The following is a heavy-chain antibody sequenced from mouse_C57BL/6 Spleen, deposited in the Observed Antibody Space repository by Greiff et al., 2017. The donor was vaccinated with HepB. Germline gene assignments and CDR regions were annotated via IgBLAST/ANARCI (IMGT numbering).Heavy chain of an antibody. CDR2: IYPGDGDT. CDR3: ARDDGDTY. V-gene: IGHV1-82*01. J-gene: IGHJ3*01. CDR1: GYAFSSSW. D-gene: IGHD2-13*01. Sequence: VQLQQSGPELVKPGASVKISCKASGYAFSSSWMNWVKQRPGKGLEWIGRIYPGDGDTNYNGKFKGKATLTADNSSSTAYMQLSSLTSEDSAVYFCARDDGDTYWVQGTLVTDSA.